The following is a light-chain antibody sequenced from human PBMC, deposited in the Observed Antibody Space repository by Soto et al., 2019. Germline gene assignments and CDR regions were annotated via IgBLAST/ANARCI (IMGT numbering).Light chain of an antibody. CDR1: SSDVGSYNL. Sequence: QSALTQPASVSGSPGQSITMSCTGTSSDVGSYNLVSWYQHHPGKAPKPVIYEAIKRPSGVSNRFSGSKSGNTASLTISGLQAEDEADYYCCSYAGSSTLVFGGGTQLTVL. CDR3: CSYAGSSTLV. J-gene: IGLJ2*01. V-gene: IGLV2-23*01. CDR2: EAI.